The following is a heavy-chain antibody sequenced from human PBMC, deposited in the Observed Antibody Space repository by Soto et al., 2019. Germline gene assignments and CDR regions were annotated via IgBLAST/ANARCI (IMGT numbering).Heavy chain of an antibody. D-gene: IGHD5-18*01. Sequence: GGSLRLSCAASGFTFGTYAMSWVRQAPGKGLEWVSSISGGGDITYYADSVKGRFTISRDNSKNTLYLQMSSLRAEDTAVYYCAKDRSVDTRDWFDPWGQGTLVTVSS. V-gene: IGHV3-23*01. J-gene: IGHJ5*02. CDR1: GFTFGTYA. CDR2: ISGGGDIT. CDR3: AKDRSVDTRDWFDP.